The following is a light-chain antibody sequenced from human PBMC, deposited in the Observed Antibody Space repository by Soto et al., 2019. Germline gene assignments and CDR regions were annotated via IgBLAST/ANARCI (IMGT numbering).Light chain of an antibody. Sequence: QMTQSPSSLSASVGDTVTISCRASQGIGDDLGWYQQKPGEAPRRLIYGASILPSGVPSRFSGSGSGTDFTLTISGLQPEDCATYFCLEHNTYPFSFGGGTKVEIK. CDR3: LEHNTYPFS. J-gene: IGKJ4*01. V-gene: IGKV1-17*01. CDR1: QGIGDD. CDR2: GAS.